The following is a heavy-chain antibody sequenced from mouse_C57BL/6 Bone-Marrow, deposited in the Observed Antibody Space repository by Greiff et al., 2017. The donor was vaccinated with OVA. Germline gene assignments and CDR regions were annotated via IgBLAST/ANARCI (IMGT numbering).Heavy chain of an antibody. D-gene: IGHD1-1*02. CDR1: GYTFTSYW. CDR3: ARGGPYYFDV. CDR2: IDPSDSYT. Sequence: QVQLQQPGAELVMPGASVKLSCKASGYTFTSYWMHWVKQRPGQGLEWIGEIDPSDSYTNYNQKFKGKSTMTVDKSSSTAYMQLSSLTSEDSAVYYCARGGPYYFDVWGTGTTVTVSS. J-gene: IGHJ1*03. V-gene: IGHV1-69*01.